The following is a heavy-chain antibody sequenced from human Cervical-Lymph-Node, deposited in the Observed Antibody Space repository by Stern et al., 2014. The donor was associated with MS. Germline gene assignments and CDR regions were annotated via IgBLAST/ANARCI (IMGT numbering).Heavy chain of an antibody. CDR1: GGTFSRYA. J-gene: IGHJ4*02. V-gene: IGHV1-69*01. Sequence: VQLVDSGAEVKKAGSSVKVSCKASGGTFSRYAVSWVRQDPGQGLEWMGEIIPMFGAANYAQKFQGRVTITADESTNTAYMEVSSLRSDDTAIYYCARLPQLVDHRDYWWGQGSLVTVSS. D-gene: IGHD4-17*01. CDR2: IIPMFGAA. CDR3: ARLPQLVDHRDYW.